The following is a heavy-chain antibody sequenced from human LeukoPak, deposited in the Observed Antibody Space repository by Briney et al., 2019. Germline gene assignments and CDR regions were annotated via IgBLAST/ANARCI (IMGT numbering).Heavy chain of an antibody. J-gene: IGHJ4*02. CDR1: GGSISSYD. CDR2: MYYSGTT. V-gene: IGHV4-59*01. Sequence: SETLSLTCTVSGGSISSYDWSWIRQPPGKGLEWIGYMYYSGTTNYNPSLKSRVTISRDTSKSQFALRLSSVTTADTAVYYCTRGAGWLIDYWGQGILVTVSS. D-gene: IGHD3-16*01. CDR3: TRGAGWLIDY.